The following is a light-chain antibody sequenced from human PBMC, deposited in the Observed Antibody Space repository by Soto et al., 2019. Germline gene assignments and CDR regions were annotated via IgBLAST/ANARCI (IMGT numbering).Light chain of an antibody. V-gene: IGLV1-36*01. J-gene: IGLJ2*01. CDR3: STWDDSLDGVV. CDR2: YND. Sequence: QSVLTQPPSVSAAPRQRVTISCSGDTSNIGSNGVNWFQQLPGKAPKLVIYYNDLLPSGVSDRFSGSKSGTSASLAISGLQSEDEADYYCSTWDDSLDGVVFGGGTKVTVL. CDR1: TSNIGSNG.